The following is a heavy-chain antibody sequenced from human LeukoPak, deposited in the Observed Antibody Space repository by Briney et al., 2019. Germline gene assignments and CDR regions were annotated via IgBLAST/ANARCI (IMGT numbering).Heavy chain of an antibody. D-gene: IGHD1-14*01. V-gene: IGHV3-7*01. CDR2: IKPDATEK. CDR3: ARGVWSSRNAFDI. CDR1: GFSFTTSW. Sequence: GGSLRLSCAASGFSFTTSWMSWVRQAPGKGREWLANIKPDATEKHYVDSVRGRFTISRDNAQNSLSLEMSSLRAEDTAVYYCARGVWSSRNAFDIWGQGTMVTVSS. J-gene: IGHJ3*02.